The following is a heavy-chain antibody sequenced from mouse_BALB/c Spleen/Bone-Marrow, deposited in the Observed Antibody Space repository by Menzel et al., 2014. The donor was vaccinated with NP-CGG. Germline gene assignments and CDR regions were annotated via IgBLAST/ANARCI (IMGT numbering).Heavy chain of an antibody. Sequence: ASVKISCKASGYTFTDYNMHWVKQSHGRSLEWIGYIYPYNGGTGYNQKFKSKATLTVDNSSSTAYMELRSLTSEDSAVYYCARGWLLSWFAYWGQGTLVTVSA. CDR1: GYTFTDYN. J-gene: IGHJ3*01. CDR2: IYPYNGGT. D-gene: IGHD2-3*01. CDR3: ARGWLLSWFAY. V-gene: IGHV1S29*02.